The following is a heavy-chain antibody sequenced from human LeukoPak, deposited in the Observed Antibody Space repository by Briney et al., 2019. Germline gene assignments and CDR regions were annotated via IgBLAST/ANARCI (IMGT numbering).Heavy chain of an antibody. CDR3: ARRKSTSGSYYFLVEKVFDY. V-gene: IGHV3-48*03. Sequence: GGSLRLSCTASGFTFSSYEMNWVRQAPGKGLEWVSTISRSAATIYYADSVKGRFTISRDNAKNSLYLQMNSLRAEDTAVYYCARRKSTSGSYYFLVEKVFDYWGQGTLVTVSS. CDR1: GFTFSSYE. D-gene: IGHD1-26*01. J-gene: IGHJ4*02. CDR2: ISRSAATI.